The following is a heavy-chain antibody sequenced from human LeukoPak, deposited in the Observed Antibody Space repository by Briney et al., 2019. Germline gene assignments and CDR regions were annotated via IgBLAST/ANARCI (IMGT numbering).Heavy chain of an antibody. D-gene: IGHD2-15*01. CDR3: AKDQEDRGCPSSFDF. Sequence: PGGSLRLSCTSSGFSFSDYAMNWVRQAPGKGLEWVSCIRGNSGMRFYSDSVRGRFTISRDNSKNTVYLQMDSLRVDDTAVYFCAKDQEDRGCPSSFDFWGQGTLVTVSS. J-gene: IGHJ4*02. CDR1: GFSFSDYA. V-gene: IGHV3-23*01. CDR2: IRGNSGMR.